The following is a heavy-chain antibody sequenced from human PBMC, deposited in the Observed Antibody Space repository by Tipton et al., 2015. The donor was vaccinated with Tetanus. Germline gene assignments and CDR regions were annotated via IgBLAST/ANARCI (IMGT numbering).Heavy chain of an antibody. D-gene: IGHD4-11*01. J-gene: IGHJ3*02. CDR1: GDSVSTGNFY. Sequence: TLSLTCTVSGDSVSTGNFYWSWIRQPPGKGLEWIAFIHHSGLAFSKPSLKSRVSISIDTSQNQFSLRLTSVTAADTAVYFCARDVYTVTNDAFDSWGHGTLVSVSS. CDR2: IHHSGLA. V-gene: IGHV4-30-4*01. CDR3: ARDVYTVTNDAFDS.